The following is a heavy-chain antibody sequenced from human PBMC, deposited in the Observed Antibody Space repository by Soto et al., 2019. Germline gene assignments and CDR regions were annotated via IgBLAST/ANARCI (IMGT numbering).Heavy chain of an antibody. CDR3: ARDSCSGGSCHWRDY. J-gene: IGHJ4*02. V-gene: IGHV4-61*01. CDR2: IFYSGTT. Sequence: SETLSLTCTVSGGSVSSGSYYWSWIRQPPGKGLEWIGYIFYSGTTNYNPSPKSRVTISVDTSKNQFSLKLSSMTAADTAVYYCARDSCSGGSCHWRDYWGQGILVTVSS. D-gene: IGHD2-15*01. CDR1: GGSVSSGSYY.